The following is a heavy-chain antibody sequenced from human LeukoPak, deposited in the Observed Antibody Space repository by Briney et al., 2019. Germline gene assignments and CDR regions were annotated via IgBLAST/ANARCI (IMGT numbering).Heavy chain of an antibody. V-gene: IGHV4-61*02. CDR1: GGSISSGTYS. CDR2: IYTSGST. Sequence: TSDTLSLSCSVSGGSISSGTYSWSWIRQPAGKGLEWIGRIYTSGSTNYNPSLKSRVSISVDTAKNQFSLKLSSVTAADTAVYYCARPVGLKDATDVAGQGTMVTVSS. CDR3: ARPVGLKDATDV. J-gene: IGHJ3*01. D-gene: IGHD1-26*01.